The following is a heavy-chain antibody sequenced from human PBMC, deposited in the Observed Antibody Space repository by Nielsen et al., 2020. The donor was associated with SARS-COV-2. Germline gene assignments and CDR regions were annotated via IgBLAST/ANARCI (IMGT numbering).Heavy chain of an antibody. CDR1: EFSFTNYW. J-gene: IGHJ4*02. D-gene: IGHD3-22*01. Sequence: AESLKISCKGSEFSFTNYWIGWVRQMRGKGLEWMGIIYPGDSDTRDSPSFQGQVTISADQSISTAYLQWSSLKASHTAMYYCARLPQRYYYDSSGRDYFDYWGQGTLVTVSS. V-gene: IGHV5-51*01. CDR2: IYPGDSDT. CDR3: ARLPQRYYYDSSGRDYFDY.